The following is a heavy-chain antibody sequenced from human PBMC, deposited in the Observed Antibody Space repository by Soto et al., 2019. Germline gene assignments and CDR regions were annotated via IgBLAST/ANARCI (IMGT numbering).Heavy chain of an antibody. J-gene: IGHJ6*02. CDR1: GFTFSSYA. CDR2: ISGSGGST. D-gene: IGHD3-10*01. CDR3: AKDSNGSGSSLYYGMDV. Sequence: GGSLRLSCAASGFTFSSYAMSWVRQAPGKGLEWVSAISGSGGSTYYADSVKGRFTISRDNSKNTLYLQMNSLRAEDTAVYYCAKDSNGSGSSLYYGMDVWGQGTTVTVSS. V-gene: IGHV3-23*01.